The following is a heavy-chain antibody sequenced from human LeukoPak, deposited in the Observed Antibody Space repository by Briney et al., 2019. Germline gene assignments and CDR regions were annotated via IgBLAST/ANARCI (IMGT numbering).Heavy chain of an antibody. V-gene: IGHV3-48*03. CDR2: ISSSGSAI. J-gene: IGHJ6*04. CDR1: GFAFGTYE. D-gene: IGHD2-15*01. CDR3: VRGLVVAATPPYSYYGMDV. Sequence: GGSLRLSLEPSGFAFGTYEMNWFAQPRGKGLDGLSYISSSGSAIYSADSVKGRFTISRDNAKNSLYLQMNSLRAEDTAVYYCVRGLVVAATPPYSYYGMDVWGKGTTVTVSS.